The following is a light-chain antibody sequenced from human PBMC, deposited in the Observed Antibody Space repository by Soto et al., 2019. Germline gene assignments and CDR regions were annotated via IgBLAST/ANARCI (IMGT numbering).Light chain of an antibody. J-gene: IGKJ5*01. CDR1: QSVLYSSNNKNC. Sequence: DIVMTQSPDSLAVSLGERATLNCKSSQSVLYSSNNKNCLAWYQQKKGQTPKMLIYWASTRESGVPDRFSGSGSGADFTLTISRLQAEDVEVYYCQQYYTNLPTFGQGTRLEIK. CDR2: WAS. CDR3: QQYYTNLPT. V-gene: IGKV4-1*01.